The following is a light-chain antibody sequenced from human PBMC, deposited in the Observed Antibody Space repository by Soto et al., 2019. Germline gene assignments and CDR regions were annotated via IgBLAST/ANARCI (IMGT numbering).Light chain of an antibody. CDR3: QVCGDSPGT. CDR1: QSVSNNY. Sequence: EIVLTQSPGTLSLSPGESATLSCRASQSVSNNYLAWYQQKPGQAPRLLIYGASNRATVIPDRFSGSGSGTDFSLTISRLEPEDFAVYYCQVCGDSPGTFGQGTKVETK. J-gene: IGKJ1*01. V-gene: IGKV3-20*01. CDR2: GAS.